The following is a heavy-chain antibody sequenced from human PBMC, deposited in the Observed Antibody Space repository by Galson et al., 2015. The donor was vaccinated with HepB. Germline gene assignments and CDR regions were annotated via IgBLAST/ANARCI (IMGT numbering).Heavy chain of an antibody. Sequence: SVKVSCKASGYTFTSYGISWVRQAPGKGLEWMGWISAYNGNTKYSQKFQGRVTITRDTSASTAYMELSSPRSEDTAVYYCARVGLYYYYYGMDVWGQGTTVTVSS. D-gene: IGHD1-26*01. CDR1: GYTFTSYG. J-gene: IGHJ6*02. CDR3: ARVGLYYYYYGMDV. CDR2: ISAYNGNT. V-gene: IGHV1-18*01.